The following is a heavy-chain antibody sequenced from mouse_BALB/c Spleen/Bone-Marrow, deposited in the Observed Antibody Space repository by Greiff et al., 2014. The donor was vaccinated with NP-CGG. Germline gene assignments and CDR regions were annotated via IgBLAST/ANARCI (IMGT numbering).Heavy chain of an antibody. CDR3: ARFGRYYFDY. CDR2: INPGSGGA. CDR1: GYAFTNYL. V-gene: IGHV1-54*01. J-gene: IGHJ2*01. Sequence: QVQLQQSGAELVRPGTAVNVSCKASGYAFTNYLIEWVKQRPGQGLEWIGVINPGSGGANYNKKFKGKATLTADKSSSTAYMQLSSLTSDDSAVYFCARFGRYYFDYWGQGTTLTVSS.